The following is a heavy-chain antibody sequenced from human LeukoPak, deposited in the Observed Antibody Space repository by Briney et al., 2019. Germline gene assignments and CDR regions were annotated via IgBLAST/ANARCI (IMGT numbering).Heavy chain of an antibody. Sequence: SETLSLTCTVSGGSISSYYWSWIRQPPGKGLEWIGYIYYSGSTNYNPSLKSRVTISVDTSKNQFSLKLSSVTAADTAVYYRARTTVVSFDYWGQGTLVTVSS. CDR3: ARTTVVSFDY. CDR1: GGSISSYY. V-gene: IGHV4-59*01. CDR2: IYYSGST. D-gene: IGHD4-23*01. J-gene: IGHJ4*02.